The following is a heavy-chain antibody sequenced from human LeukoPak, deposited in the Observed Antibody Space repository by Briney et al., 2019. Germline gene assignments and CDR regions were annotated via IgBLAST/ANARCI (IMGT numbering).Heavy chain of an antibody. CDR1: GFTFSDYY. CDR2: ISSSSSYT. Sequence: GGSLRLSCAASGFTFSDYYMSWIRQAPGKGLEWVSYISSSSSYTNYADSVKGRFTISRDNAKNSPYLQMNSLRAEDTAVYYCARVRAIVVVPAALYYFDYWGQGTLVTVSS. J-gene: IGHJ4*02. V-gene: IGHV3-11*06. CDR3: ARVRAIVVVPAALYYFDY. D-gene: IGHD2-2*01.